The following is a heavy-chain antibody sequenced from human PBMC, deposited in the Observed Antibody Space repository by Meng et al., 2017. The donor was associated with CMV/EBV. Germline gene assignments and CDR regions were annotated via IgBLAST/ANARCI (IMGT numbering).Heavy chain of an antibody. V-gene: IGHV4-34*01. CDR2: INHSGSN. D-gene: IGHD1-26*01. J-gene: IGHJ4*02. CDR1: GGSFSGYY. CDR3: ARGVGATGKADY. Sequence: QVQTTQWGAGLLKPSETLSLTCAVYGGSFSGYYWSWIRQPPGKGLEWIGEINHSGSNNYNPSLKSRVTISVDTSKNQFSLKLSSVTAADTAVYYCARGVGATGKADYWGQGTLVTVSS.